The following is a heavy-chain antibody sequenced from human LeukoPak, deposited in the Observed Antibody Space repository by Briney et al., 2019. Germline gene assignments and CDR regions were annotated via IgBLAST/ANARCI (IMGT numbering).Heavy chain of an antibody. D-gene: IGHD3-10*01. Sequence: GGSLRLSCAASGFTFSSYAMHWVRQAPGKGLEWVAVISYDGSNKYYADSVKGRFTISRDNSKNTLYLQVDSLRAEDTAVYYCARDAVESYGSGSFGYYFDYWGQGTLVTVSS. J-gene: IGHJ4*02. CDR1: GFTFSSYA. CDR2: ISYDGSNK. CDR3: ARDAVESYGSGSFGYYFDY. V-gene: IGHV3-30-3*01.